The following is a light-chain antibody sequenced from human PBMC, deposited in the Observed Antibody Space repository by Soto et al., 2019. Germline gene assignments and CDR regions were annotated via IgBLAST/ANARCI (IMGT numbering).Light chain of an antibody. CDR2: GAS. CDR3: QQYDTSPPTYT. Sequence: EVVLTQSPGTLSLSPGERVTLSCRTSQSVRSTFLAWYQQKPGQAPRLLIYGASTRATGIPDRFSGSVSGPAFTLSISRLGPEDFAVNYYQQYDTSPPTYTFGQGTKLEIK. V-gene: IGKV3-20*01. CDR1: QSVRSTF. J-gene: IGKJ2*01.